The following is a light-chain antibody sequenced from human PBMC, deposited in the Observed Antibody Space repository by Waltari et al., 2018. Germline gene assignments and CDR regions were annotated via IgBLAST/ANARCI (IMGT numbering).Light chain of an antibody. CDR1: QSVLYSSNNKNY. J-gene: IGKJ3*01. CDR2: WAS. V-gene: IGKV4-1*01. Sequence: IVMTQSPDSLAVFLGERATITCKSSQSVLYSSNNKNYLAWYQQKPGQPPKLLIYWASTRESGVPDRFSGSGSGADFTLTISSLQAEDVAVYYCQQYYSSPFTFGPGTKVDIK. CDR3: QQYYSSPFT.